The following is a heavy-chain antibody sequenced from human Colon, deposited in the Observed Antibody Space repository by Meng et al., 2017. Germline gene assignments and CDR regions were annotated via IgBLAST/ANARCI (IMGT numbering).Heavy chain of an antibody. V-gene: IGHV1-2*02. Sequence: ASVKVSRKASGYTFNAYYVHWVRQAPGLGLKWMGCINPNSDGTNHAQNFQGRVTMTRDMSTSTVYMELTRLRSDDTAIYYCARVSSLWFGEFDHWGQGTLVTVSS. CDR3: ARVSSLWFGEFDH. CDR2: INPNSDGT. J-gene: IGHJ5*02. D-gene: IGHD3-10*01. CDR1: GYTFNAYY.